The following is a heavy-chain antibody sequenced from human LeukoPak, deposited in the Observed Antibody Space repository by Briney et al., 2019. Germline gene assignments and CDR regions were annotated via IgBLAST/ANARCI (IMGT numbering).Heavy chain of an antibody. CDR1: GYSFTNYW. CDR2: IYPGDSDT. Sequence: GESLKISCKGSGYSFTNYWIGWVRQMPGKGLEWMGLIYPGDSDTRYSPSFQGQVTFSADKSISTTYLQWSSMKASDTAMYYCARLPGYCTGGSCYFDYWGQGTLVTVSP. CDR3: ARLPGYCTGGSCYFDY. J-gene: IGHJ4*02. D-gene: IGHD2-15*01. V-gene: IGHV5-51*01.